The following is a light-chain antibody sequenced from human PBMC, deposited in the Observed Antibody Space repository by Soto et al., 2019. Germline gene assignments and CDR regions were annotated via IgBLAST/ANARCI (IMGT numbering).Light chain of an antibody. J-gene: IGKJ1*01. CDR1: QSVNSN. CDR3: QQSNNWPKT. Sequence: EIVVTQSPATLSVSPGETATLSCRASQSVNSNLAWYQQKPGQAPRLLISDASTRAAGLPARFSGSGSGTEFTLTISSLQSEDFAVYFCQQSNNWPKTFGQGTKV. V-gene: IGKV3-15*01. CDR2: DAS.